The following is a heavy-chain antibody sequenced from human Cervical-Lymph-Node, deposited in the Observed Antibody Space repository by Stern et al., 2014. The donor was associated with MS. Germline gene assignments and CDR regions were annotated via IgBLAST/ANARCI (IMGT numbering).Heavy chain of an antibody. CDR2: INHSGST. D-gene: IGHD6-19*01. CDR1: GGSLSGYY. J-gene: IGHJ5*02. Sequence: QVQLQPWGAGLLKPSETLSLTCAVYGGSLSGYYWSWIRQPPGKGLEWIGEINHSGSTNYNPSLKSRVTISVDTSKNQFSLKWSSVTAADTAVYYCASQWLGLTWFDPWGQGTLVTVSS. V-gene: IGHV4-34*01. CDR3: ASQWLGLTWFDP.